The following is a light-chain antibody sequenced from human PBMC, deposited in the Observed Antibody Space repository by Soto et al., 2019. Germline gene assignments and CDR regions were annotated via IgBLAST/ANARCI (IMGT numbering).Light chain of an antibody. J-gene: IGKJ1*01. CDR2: KAS. CDR3: QQYNRYSRT. V-gene: IGKV1-5*03. CDR1: QSISSW. Sequence: DIQMTHAPSTLSASVGDRVTITCRASQSISSWLAWYQQKPGKAPKLLIYKASSLESGVPSRFSGSGSGTEFTLTISSLQPDDFATYYSQQYNRYSRTSGQGTQVDIX.